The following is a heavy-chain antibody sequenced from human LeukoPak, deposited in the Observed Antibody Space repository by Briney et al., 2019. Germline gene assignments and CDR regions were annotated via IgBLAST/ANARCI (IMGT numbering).Heavy chain of an antibody. J-gene: IGHJ4*02. CDR3: AREGRGAAAGMDY. CDR2: IYYSGST. V-gene: IGHV4-59*01. D-gene: IGHD6-13*01. Sequence: KPSETLSLTCTVSGGSISSYYWSWIRQPPGKGLEWIGYIYYSGSTNYNPSLKSRVTISVDTSKNQFSLNLSSVTAADTAVYYCAREGRGAAAGMDYWGQGTLVTVSS. CDR1: GGSISSYY.